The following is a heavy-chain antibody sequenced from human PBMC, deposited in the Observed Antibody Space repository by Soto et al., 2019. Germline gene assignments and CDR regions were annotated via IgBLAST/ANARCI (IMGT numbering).Heavy chain of an antibody. Sequence: EVQLVESGGGLVQPGGSLRLSRAASGFIFNNYWMHWVRQAPGKGLVWVARISGDESTTTYVGSAKGRFTISRDNAKNTVYLQMNSLRVEDTAVYYCGRGSGPRGRPYWGQGILVTVSS. D-gene: IGHD1-26*01. V-gene: IGHV3-74*01. CDR1: GFIFNNYW. CDR2: ISGDESTT. J-gene: IGHJ4*02. CDR3: GRGSGPRGRPY.